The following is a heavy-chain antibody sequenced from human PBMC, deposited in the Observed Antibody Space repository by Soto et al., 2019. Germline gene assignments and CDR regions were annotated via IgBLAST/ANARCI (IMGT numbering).Heavy chain of an antibody. Sequence: PSETLSLTCTVSGGSISSYYWSWIRQPPGKGLEWTGYIYYSGSTNYNPSLKSRVTISVDTSKNQFSLKLSSVTAADTAVYYCARYYYDSSGYYNWFDPWGQGTLVTVSS. CDR3: ARYYYDSSGYYNWFDP. CDR2: IYYSGST. D-gene: IGHD3-22*01. CDR1: GGSISSYY. J-gene: IGHJ5*02. V-gene: IGHV4-59*01.